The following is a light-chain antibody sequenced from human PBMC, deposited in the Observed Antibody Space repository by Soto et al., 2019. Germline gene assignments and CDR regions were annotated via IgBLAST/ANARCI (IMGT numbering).Light chain of an antibody. V-gene: IGLV1-40*01. J-gene: IGLJ3*02. CDR2: GDS. CDR3: QSYDSSLSGWL. Sequence: QSVLTQPPSVSGAPGQRVTISCTGSSYNIGAGYNVHWYQQVPGTAPKLLIYGDSNRPSGVPDRFSGSKSGTSASLAITGLQAEDEADYYCQSYDSSLSGWLFGAGTKLTVL. CDR1: SYNIGAGYN.